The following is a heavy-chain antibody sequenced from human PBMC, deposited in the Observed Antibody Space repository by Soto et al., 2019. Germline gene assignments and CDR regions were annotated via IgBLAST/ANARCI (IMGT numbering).Heavy chain of an antibody. D-gene: IGHD2-2*01. J-gene: IGHJ4*02. V-gene: IGHV4-30-4*06. Sequence: YYWRLKRKHQGQGQEWIGYIYYSGSTYYNPSLKSRVTISVETSKNQFSLKLSSVTAADTAVYYCAREVNRYRRSTSCQTPSIRGQATLVTLS. CDR2: IYYSGST. CDR1: YY. CDR3: AREVNRYRRSTSCQTPSI.